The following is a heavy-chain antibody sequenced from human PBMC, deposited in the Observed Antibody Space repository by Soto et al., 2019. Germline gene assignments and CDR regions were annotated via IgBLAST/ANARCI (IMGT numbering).Heavy chain of an antibody. J-gene: IGHJ4*02. V-gene: IGHV2-5*02. CDR1: GFSLSTSGVG. D-gene: IGHD3-10*01. CDR3: PRGGWTTYYSPFFDY. Sequence: SGPTLVNPRQTLTLTCTFSGFSLSTSGVGVGWIRQPPGKALEWLALIYWDDDKRYSPSLKSRLTITKDTSKNQVVLTLTKLDTVDTATYYCPRGGWTTYYSPFFDYWGQGTLVTVSS. CDR2: IYWDDDK.